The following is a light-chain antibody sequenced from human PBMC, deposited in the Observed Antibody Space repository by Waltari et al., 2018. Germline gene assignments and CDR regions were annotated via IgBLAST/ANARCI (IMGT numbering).Light chain of an antibody. Sequence: EIVLTQSPGTLSLSPGERATITCSASQSVSSAFAWFQQRPGQAPRLLIYGASSRATGIPDRFSGSGSGTDFSLTISRLEPEDFAVYYCQNYVRLPATFGQGTKVEIK. CDR2: GAS. CDR3: QNYVRLPAT. CDR1: QSVSSAF. J-gene: IGKJ1*01. V-gene: IGKV3-20*01.